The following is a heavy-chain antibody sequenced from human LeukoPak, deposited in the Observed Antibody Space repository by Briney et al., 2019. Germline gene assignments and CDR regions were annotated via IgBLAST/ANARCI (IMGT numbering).Heavy chain of an antibody. CDR3: ARAALSTNDAFDI. CDR2: IYYSGST. V-gene: IGHV4-59*01. J-gene: IGHJ3*02. D-gene: IGHD2-8*01. CDR1: GGSISSYY. Sequence: SETLSLTCTVSGGSISSYYWSWIRQPPGKGLEWIGYIYYSGSTNYNPSLKSRVTISVGTSKNQFSLKLSSVTAADTAVYYCARAALSTNDAFDIWGQGTMVTVSS.